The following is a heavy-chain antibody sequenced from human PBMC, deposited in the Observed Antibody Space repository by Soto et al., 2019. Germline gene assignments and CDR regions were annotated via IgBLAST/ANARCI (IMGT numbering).Heavy chain of an antibody. J-gene: IGHJ5*02. D-gene: IGHD2-15*01. CDR2: ISSSSSYI. CDR1: GFTFSSYS. V-gene: IGHV3-21*01. CDR3: ARDGATVWFDP. Sequence: GGSLRLSCAASGFTFSSYSMNWVRQAPGKGLEWVSSISSSSSYIYYADSVKGRFTISRDNAKNSLYLQMNSLRAEDTAVYYCARDGATVWFDPWGQGTLVTVSS.